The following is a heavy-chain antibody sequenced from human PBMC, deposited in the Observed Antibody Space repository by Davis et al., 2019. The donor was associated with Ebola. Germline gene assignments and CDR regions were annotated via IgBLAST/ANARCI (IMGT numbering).Heavy chain of an antibody. J-gene: IGHJ4*02. CDR2: ISSRSSYI. Sequence: PGGSLRLSCAASGFTFSRYSMNWVRQAPGKGLEWVSSISSRSSYIYYADSVKGRFTISRDNSKNMLYLQANSLRAEDAAVYYCTITLYSGSGTYYSPDYWGQGTLITVSS. D-gene: IGHD3-10*01. V-gene: IGHV3-21*04. CDR1: GFTFSRYS. CDR3: TITLYSGSGTYYSPDY.